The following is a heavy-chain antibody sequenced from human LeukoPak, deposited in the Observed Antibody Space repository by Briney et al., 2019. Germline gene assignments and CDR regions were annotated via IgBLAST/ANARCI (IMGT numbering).Heavy chain of an antibody. V-gene: IGHV3-33*06. CDR1: GFTFSSYG. Sequence: PGRSLRLSCAASGFTFSSYGMHWVRQAPGKGLEWVAVIWYDGSNKYYADSVKGRFTISRDNSKNTLYLQMNSLRAEDTAVYYCAKAQTSEGFDPWGQGTLVTVSS. CDR3: AKAQTSEGFDP. CDR2: IWYDGSNK. D-gene: IGHD6-6*01. J-gene: IGHJ5*02.